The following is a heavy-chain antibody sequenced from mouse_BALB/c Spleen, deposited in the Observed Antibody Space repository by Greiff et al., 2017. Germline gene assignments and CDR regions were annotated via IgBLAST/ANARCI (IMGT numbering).Heavy chain of an antibody. V-gene: IGHV3-2*02. Sequence: EVKLMESGPGLVKPSQSLSLTCTVTGYSITSDYAWNWIRQFPGNKLEWMGYISYSGSTSYNPSLKSRISITRDTSKNQFFLQLNSVTTEDTATYYCARGDDYSAWFAYCGQGTLGTVSA. CDR3: ARGDDYSAWFAY. CDR1: GYSITSDYA. J-gene: IGHJ3*01. CDR2: ISYSGST. D-gene: IGHD2-4*01.